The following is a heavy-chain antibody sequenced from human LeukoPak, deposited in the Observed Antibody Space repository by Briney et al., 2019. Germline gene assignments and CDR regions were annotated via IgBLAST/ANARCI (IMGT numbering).Heavy chain of an antibody. CDR3: ARTGDYIPRDFDY. D-gene: IGHD4-17*01. V-gene: IGHV4-38-2*02. CDR2: IYHSGST. CDR1: GYSISSGYY. Sequence: PSETLSLTCTVSGYSISSGYYWGWIRQPPGKGLEWIGSIYHSGSTYYNPSLKSRVTISVDTSKNQFSLKLSSVTAADTAVYYCARTGDYIPRDFDYWGQGTLVTVSS. J-gene: IGHJ4*02.